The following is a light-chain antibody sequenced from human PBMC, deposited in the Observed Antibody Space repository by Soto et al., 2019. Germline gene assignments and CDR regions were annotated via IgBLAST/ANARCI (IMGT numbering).Light chain of an antibody. V-gene: IGKV3-20*01. Sequence: VLTQTPGTLSLSPGERSTLSCRAIQSVSSSYLAWYQQKPGQAPRLLIYGASSRATGIPDRFSGSGSGTDFTLTISRLEPEDFAVYYCQQYGSSLGVTFGGGTKVDIK. CDR3: QQYGSSLGVT. J-gene: IGKJ4*01. CDR1: QSVSSSY. CDR2: GAS.